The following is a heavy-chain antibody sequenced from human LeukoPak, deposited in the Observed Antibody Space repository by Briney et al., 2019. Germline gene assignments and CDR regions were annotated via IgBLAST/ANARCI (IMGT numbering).Heavy chain of an antibody. J-gene: IGHJ4*02. D-gene: IGHD2-15*01. Sequence: GGSLRLSCAASGFILSDYNMNWVRQAPGKGLEWVSFISISGSYITYADSVKGRFTISRDSAKNSLYLQMNSLRAEDTAVYYCARDLSATARAYDYWGQGTLVTVSS. CDR2: ISISGSYI. CDR1: GFILSDYN. V-gene: IGHV3-21*01. CDR3: ARDLSATARAYDY.